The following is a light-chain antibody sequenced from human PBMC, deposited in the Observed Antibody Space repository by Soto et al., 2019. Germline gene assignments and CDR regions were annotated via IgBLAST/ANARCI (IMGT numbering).Light chain of an antibody. CDR1: SFNIGFNY. CDR3: AAWDDILSGGV. V-gene: IGLV1-47*02. J-gene: IGLJ1*01. Sequence: QPVLTKPPSASGTPGQTVTISCSGSSFNIGFNYVYWYQQLPGMAPKLLIHSNDERPSGVPDRFPRSKAGTSASLAISGLLSEEEAEYYCAAWDDILSGGVLGTGTKLTVL. CDR2: SND.